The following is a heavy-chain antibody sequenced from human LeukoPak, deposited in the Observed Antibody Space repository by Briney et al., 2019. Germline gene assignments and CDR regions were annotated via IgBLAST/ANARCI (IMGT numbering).Heavy chain of an antibody. D-gene: IGHD3/OR15-3a*01. V-gene: IGHV4-39*01. CDR2: INYSGKT. CDR1: GGSISSGSFY. CDR3: ARLIFCSITSCYFDY. J-gene: IGHJ4*02. Sequence: SETLSLTCSVAGGSISSGSFYWAWVRQPPGKGLEWIGSINYSGKTYYTPSLKSRVTVSVDTSKNQFSLKLNSVTAADTSVYYCARLIFCSITSCYFDYRGQGTLVTVSS.